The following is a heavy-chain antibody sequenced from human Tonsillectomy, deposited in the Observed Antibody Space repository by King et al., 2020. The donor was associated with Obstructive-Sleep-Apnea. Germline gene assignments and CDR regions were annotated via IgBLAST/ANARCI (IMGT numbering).Heavy chain of an antibody. V-gene: IGHV5-51*01. J-gene: IGHJ4*02. CDR1: GYSFATYW. CDR2: IYPGDSDT. CDR3: ARHLISGSSPRFDY. D-gene: IGHD3-10*01. Sequence: QLVQSGAEVKKAGESLKISCKGSGYSFATYWIGWVRQMLGKGLEWMGIIYPGDSDTRYSPSFQGQFTISADKSISTAYLQWSSLKASDTAMYYCARHLISGSSPRFDYWGQGTLVTVSS.